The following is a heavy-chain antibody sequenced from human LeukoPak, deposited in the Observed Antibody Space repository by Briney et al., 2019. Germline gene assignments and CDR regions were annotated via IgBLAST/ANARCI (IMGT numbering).Heavy chain of an antibody. V-gene: IGHV4-61*02. Sequence: PSQTLSLTCTVSGGSISSGSYYWSWIRQPAGKGLEWIGRVYSSGSTDYNPSLKSRLSISVDTSKIQFSLRLSSVTVADTAVYYCARTPLRGATFFTSYPNWFDTWGQGTLVTVPS. D-gene: IGHD3-10*01. J-gene: IGHJ5*02. CDR3: ARTPLRGATFFTSYPNWFDT. CDR2: VYSSGST. CDR1: GGSISSGSYY.